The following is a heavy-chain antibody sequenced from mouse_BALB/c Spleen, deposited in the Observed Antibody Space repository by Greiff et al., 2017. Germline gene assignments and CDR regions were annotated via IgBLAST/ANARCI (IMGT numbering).Heavy chain of an antibody. J-gene: IGHJ4*01. V-gene: IGHV6-6*02. CDR1: GYAFSNYW. CDR2: IRLKSNTYAT. CDR3: TTGSEAMDY. D-gene: IGHD4-1*01. Sequence: VQLQQSGAELVRPGSSVKISCKASGYAFSNYWMNWVRQSPEKGLEWVAEIRLKSNTYATHYAESVKGRFTISRDDSKSSVYLQMNNLRAEDTGIYYCTTGSEAMDYWGQGTSVTVAA.